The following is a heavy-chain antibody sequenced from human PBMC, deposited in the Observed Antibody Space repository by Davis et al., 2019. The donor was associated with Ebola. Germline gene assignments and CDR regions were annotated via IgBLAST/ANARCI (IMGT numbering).Heavy chain of an antibody. CDR3: ARALVVVPAAMLYNWFDP. V-gene: IGHV5-51*01. CDR1: GYSFTNYW. D-gene: IGHD2-2*01. CDR2: IYPGDSDT. J-gene: IGHJ5*02. Sequence: GESLKISCKGSGYSFTNYWIGWVRQMPGKGLEWMGIIYPGDSDTRYSPSFQGQVTISADKSISTAYLQWSSLKASDTAMYYCARALVVVPAAMLYNWFDPWGQGTLVTVSS.